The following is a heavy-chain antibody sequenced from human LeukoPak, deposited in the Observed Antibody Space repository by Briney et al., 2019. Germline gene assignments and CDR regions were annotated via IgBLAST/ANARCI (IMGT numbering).Heavy chain of an antibody. CDR2: VSDIGRST. CDR3: AKRGMTTIKEGFDY. D-gene: IGHD5-24*01. V-gene: IGHV3-23*01. J-gene: IGHJ4*02. CDR1: GFTFSSYA. Sequence: GGSLRLSCAASGFTFSSYAMSWVRQAPGKGLEWVSAVSDIGRSTYYADSVKGRFTISRDNSKNTLYLHTNSLRAEDTAVYYCAKRGMTTIKEGFDYWGQGTLVTVSS.